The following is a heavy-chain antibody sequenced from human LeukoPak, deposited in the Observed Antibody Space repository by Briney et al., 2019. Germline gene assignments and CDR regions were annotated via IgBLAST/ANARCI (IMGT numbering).Heavy chain of an antibody. CDR2: ISYDGSNK. CDR1: GFTFSSYG. CDR3: ARDSPLSFDI. Sequence: PGGSLRLSCAASGFTFSSYGMHWVRQAPGKGLEWVAVISYDGSNKYYADSVKGRFTISRDNAKNSVYLQMNSLRAEDTAVYYCARDSPLSFDIWGQGTMVTVSS. J-gene: IGHJ3*02. V-gene: IGHV3-30*03.